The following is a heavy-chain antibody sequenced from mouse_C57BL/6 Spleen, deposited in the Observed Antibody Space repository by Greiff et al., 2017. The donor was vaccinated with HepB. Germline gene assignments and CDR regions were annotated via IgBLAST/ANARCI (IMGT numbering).Heavy chain of an antibody. CDR3: ARRGVYSPGHWFAY. CDR1: GYTFTDYN. Sequence: EVQLQQSGPELVKPGASVKMSCKASGYTFTDYNMHWVKQSHGKSLEWIGYINPNNGGTSYNQKFKGKATLTVNKSSSTAYMELRSLTSEDSAVYYCARRGVYSPGHWFAYWGQGTLVTVSA. D-gene: IGHD1-1*01. V-gene: IGHV1-22*01. J-gene: IGHJ3*01. CDR2: INPNNGGT.